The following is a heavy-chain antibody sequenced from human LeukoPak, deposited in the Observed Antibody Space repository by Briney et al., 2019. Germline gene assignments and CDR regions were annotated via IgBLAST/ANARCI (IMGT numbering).Heavy chain of an antibody. V-gene: IGHV3-48*03. D-gene: IGHD3-10*02. Sequence: GGSLRPFCAASGFTFSSYEMNWARQAPGKGLEWVSYISSSGSTIYYADSVKGRFTIYRENAKNSLYLKKNSLRAEDTAVYYCAELGITMIGGVWGKGTTVTISS. J-gene: IGHJ6*04. CDR3: AELGITMIGGV. CDR1: GFTFSSYE. CDR2: ISSSGSTI.